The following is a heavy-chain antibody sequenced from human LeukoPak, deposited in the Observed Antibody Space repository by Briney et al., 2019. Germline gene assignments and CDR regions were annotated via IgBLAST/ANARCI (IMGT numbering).Heavy chain of an antibody. V-gene: IGHV1-18*01. CDR1: GYTFTSYG. J-gene: IGHJ5*02. D-gene: IGHD3-10*01. CDR3: ARETWFGDRSPNSVSDP. Sequence: GASVKVSCKASGYTFTSYGISWVRQAPGQGLEWMGWISACNGNTNYAQKLQGRVTMTTDTSTSTAYMELRSLRSDDTAVYYCARETWFGDRSPNSVSDPWGQGTLVTVSS. CDR2: ISACNGNT.